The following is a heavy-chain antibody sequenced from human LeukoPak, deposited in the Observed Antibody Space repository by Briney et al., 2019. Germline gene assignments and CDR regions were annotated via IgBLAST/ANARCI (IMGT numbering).Heavy chain of an antibody. V-gene: IGHV3-7*05. CDR3: ARDRPGYYFDY. D-gene: IGHD6-6*01. CDR1: GLTFSNFW. J-gene: IGHJ4*02. Sequence: GGSLRLSCVASGLTFSNFWMGWVRQAPGKGLEWVANIKEDGSEQYYVDSLKGRFTISRDNAKASLYLQMNSLRAEDTAVYYCARDRPGYYFDYWGQGTLVTVS. CDR2: IKEDGSEQ.